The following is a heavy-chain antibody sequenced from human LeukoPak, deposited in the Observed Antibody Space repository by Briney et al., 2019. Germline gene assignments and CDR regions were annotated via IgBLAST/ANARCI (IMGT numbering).Heavy chain of an antibody. CDR2: IWYDGSNR. J-gene: IGHJ4*02. V-gene: IGHV3-33*01. D-gene: IGHD1-26*01. CDR3: VRGSGAYYDY. Sequence: GGSLRLSCAASGFTFSSYGIHWVRQAPGKGLEWVALIWYDGSNRYYADSVKGRFTISRDNSKNMLYLQMNSLRAEDTAVYRCVRGSGAYYDYWGQGTLVTVTS. CDR1: GFTFSSYG.